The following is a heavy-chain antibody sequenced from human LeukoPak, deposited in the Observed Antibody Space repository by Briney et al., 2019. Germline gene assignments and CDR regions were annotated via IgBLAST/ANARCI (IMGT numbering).Heavy chain of an antibody. Sequence: SETLSLTCTVSGGSISSYYWSWIRQPPGKGLEWIGYIYYSGSTNYNPSLKRRVTISLDTSKNHFSLKLSSGTAADTAVYYCARQDIYDYVWGSYRYTGSNWFDPWGQGTLVTVSS. CDR2: IYYSGST. CDR1: GGSISSYY. D-gene: IGHD3-16*02. J-gene: IGHJ5*01. CDR3: ARQDIYDYVWGSYRYTGSNWFDP. V-gene: IGHV4-59*08.